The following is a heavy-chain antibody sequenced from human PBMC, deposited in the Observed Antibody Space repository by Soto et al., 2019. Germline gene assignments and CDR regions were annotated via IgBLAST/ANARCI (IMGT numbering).Heavy chain of an antibody. Sequence: ASVKVSCKASGYTFTSYGISWVRQAPGQGLEWMGWISAYNGNTNYAQKLQGRVTMTTDTSTSTAYMELRSLRSDDTAVYYCATSGIAAASSASPRFDYWGQGTLVTVSS. CDR1: GYTFTSYG. CDR2: ISAYNGNT. CDR3: ATSGIAAASSASPRFDY. J-gene: IGHJ4*02. V-gene: IGHV1-18*01. D-gene: IGHD6-13*01.